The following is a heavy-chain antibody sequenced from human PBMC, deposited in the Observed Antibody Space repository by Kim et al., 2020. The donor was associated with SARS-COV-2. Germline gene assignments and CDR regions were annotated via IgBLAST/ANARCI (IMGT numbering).Heavy chain of an antibody. CDR3: VRDFDF. V-gene: IGHV3-7*04. CDR2: KEDGSAK. Sequence: KEDGSAKYYVASVKGRFTISRDNAKNLLYLQLNSLRVDDTAVYYCVRDFDFWGQGALVTVSS. J-gene: IGHJ5*01.